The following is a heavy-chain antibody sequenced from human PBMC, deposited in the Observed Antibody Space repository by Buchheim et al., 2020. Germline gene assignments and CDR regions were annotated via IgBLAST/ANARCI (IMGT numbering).Heavy chain of an antibody. CDR3: AKAYYYGGGDYYSRLGYFFGMDV. D-gene: IGHD3-10*01. V-gene: IGHV3-30*18. Sequence: VQVVESGGGVVQPGGSLRLSCGASGFAFKNYGMHWVRQAPGKGLEWVAVISYDGNKKFYGDSVKGRFTISRDNSKNTLYLQMNSLRAEDTAVYYCAKAYYYGGGDYYSRLGYFFGMDVRGPGTT. CDR2: ISYDGNKK. CDR1: GFAFKNYG. J-gene: IGHJ6*01.